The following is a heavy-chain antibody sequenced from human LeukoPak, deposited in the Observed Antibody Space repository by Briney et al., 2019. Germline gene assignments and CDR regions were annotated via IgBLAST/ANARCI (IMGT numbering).Heavy chain of an antibody. Sequence: GASVKVSCKASGYTFTGYYMHWVRQAPGQGLEWMGWINPNSGGTNYAQKFQGRVTMTRDTSISTAYMELSRLRSDDTAVYCCARVITMVRGVITDDALDIWGQGTMVTVSS. J-gene: IGHJ3*02. CDR2: INPNSGGT. CDR1: GYTFTGYY. CDR3: ARVITMVRGVITDDALDI. V-gene: IGHV1-2*02. D-gene: IGHD3-10*01.